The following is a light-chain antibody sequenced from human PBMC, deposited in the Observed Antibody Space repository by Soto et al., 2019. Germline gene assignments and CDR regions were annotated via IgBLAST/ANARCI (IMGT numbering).Light chain of an antibody. CDR3: QQYSSVPQT. CDR1: QSVTNNY. V-gene: IGKV3-20*01. J-gene: IGKJ2*01. Sequence: ESVLTQSPGTLSLSPGERATLSCRATQSVTNNYFAWYQQKPGQSPRLLIYGVSSRATDIPDRFSGSGSGTDFTLTSSRLEPEDFVVYYCQQYSSVPQTVGQGTNLEVK. CDR2: GVS.